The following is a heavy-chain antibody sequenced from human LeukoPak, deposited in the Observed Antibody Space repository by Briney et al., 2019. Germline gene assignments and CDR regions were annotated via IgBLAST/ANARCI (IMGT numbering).Heavy chain of an antibody. CDR3: ARAGVSYSTDN. J-gene: IGHJ4*02. D-gene: IGHD2-8*01. CDR1: GFTSSGYW. Sequence: PGGSLRLSCAASGFTSSGYWMHWVRHAPGKGLVWVSRINTDGSTTTYADSVKGRFTVSRDNAKNTLYLQMNSLRAEDTAVYYCARAGVSYSTDNWGQGTLVTVSS. CDR2: INTDGSTT. V-gene: IGHV3-74*01.